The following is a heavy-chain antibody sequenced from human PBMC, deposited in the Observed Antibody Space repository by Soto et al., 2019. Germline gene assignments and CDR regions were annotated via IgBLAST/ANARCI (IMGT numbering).Heavy chain of an antibody. CDR1: GYSFTSYW. V-gene: IGHV5-51*01. CDR2: IYPGDSDT. Sequence: PGESLKISCXGSGYSFTSYWIGWVRQMPGKGLEWMGTIYPGDSDTRYSPSFQGQVTISADKSISTAYLQWSSLKASDTAMYYCARLAYCRGDCYIYFQHWGQGTLVTVSS. D-gene: IGHD2-21*02. J-gene: IGHJ1*01. CDR3: ARLAYCRGDCYIYFQH.